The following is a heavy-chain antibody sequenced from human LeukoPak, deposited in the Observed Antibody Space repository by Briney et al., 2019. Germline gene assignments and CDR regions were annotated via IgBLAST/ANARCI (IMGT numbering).Heavy chain of an antibody. D-gene: IGHD6-19*01. CDR1: GFTFSSYE. Sequence: GGSLRLSCAASGFTFSSYEMNWVRQAPGKGLGWVSYISSSGSTIYYADSVKGRFTISRDNAKNSLYLQMNSLRAEDTAVYYCARRGQIGRQWLDNWFDPWGQGTLVTVSS. CDR2: ISSSGSTI. CDR3: ARRGQIGRQWLDNWFDP. J-gene: IGHJ5*02. V-gene: IGHV3-48*03.